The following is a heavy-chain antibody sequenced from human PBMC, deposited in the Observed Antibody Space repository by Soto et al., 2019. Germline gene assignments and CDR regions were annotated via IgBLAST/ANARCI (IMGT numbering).Heavy chain of an antibody. CDR2: VYYSGST. D-gene: IGHD6-13*01. V-gene: IGHV4-61*01. CDR3: VRESGFDYSTIWYSGYYCAIDV. Sequence: SLTCTVSGGSVTRANYFWSWIRQPPVEGLEWIGYVYYSGSTKYNPSLKSRITISLDTSGNQFSLKMNSVTAADTAVYYCVRESGFDYSTIWYSGYYCAIDVCCQGATGT. CDR1: GGSVTRANYF. J-gene: IGHJ6*02.